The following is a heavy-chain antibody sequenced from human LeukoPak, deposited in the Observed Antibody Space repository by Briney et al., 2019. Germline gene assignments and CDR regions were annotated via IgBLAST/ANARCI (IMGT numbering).Heavy chain of an antibody. CDR2: INHSGST. J-gene: IGHJ4*02. Sequence: PSETLSLTCTVSGGSISSSSYYWGWIRQPPGEGLEWIGEINHSGSTNYNPSLKSRVTISVDTSKNQFSLKLSSVTAADTAVYYCARGLFVVVVAANGGYYFDYWGQGTLVTVSS. D-gene: IGHD2-15*01. V-gene: IGHV4-39*07. CDR3: ARGLFVVVVAANGGYYFDY. CDR1: GGSISSSSYY.